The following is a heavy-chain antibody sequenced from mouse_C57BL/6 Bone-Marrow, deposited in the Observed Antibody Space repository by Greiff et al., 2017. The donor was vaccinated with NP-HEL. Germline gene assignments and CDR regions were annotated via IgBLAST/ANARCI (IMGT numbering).Heavy chain of an antibody. CDR3: ARYYGYDGVYFDY. Sequence: EVKVVESGGGLVQPGGSLSLSCAASGFTFTDYYMSWVRQPPGKALEWLGFIRNKANGYTTEYSATVKGRFTISRDNSQSIIYLQMNALRAEDSATYYCARYYGYDGVYFDYWGQGTTLTVSS. J-gene: IGHJ2*01. V-gene: IGHV7-3*01. CDR2: IRNKANGYTT. CDR1: GFTFTDYY. D-gene: IGHD2-2*01.